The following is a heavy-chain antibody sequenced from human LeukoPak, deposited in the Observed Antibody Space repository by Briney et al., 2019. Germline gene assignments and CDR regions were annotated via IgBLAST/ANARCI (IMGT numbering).Heavy chain of an antibody. CDR1: GFIVSHNY. CDR2: IYSDGST. J-gene: IGHJ4*02. CDR3: ARSRLGYSYVLDY. Sequence: GGSLRLSCVASGFIVSHNYINWVHQAPGKGLEWVSVIYSDGSTYFTDSVKGRFTMSRDNSKNTLYLQMNSLRAEDTAVYYCARSRLGYSYVLDYWGQGTLVTVSS. D-gene: IGHD5-18*01. V-gene: IGHV3-66*01.